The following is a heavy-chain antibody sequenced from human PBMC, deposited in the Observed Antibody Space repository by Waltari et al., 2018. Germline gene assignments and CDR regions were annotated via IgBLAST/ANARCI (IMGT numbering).Heavy chain of an antibody. V-gene: IGHV4-31*03. CDR2: IYYSGST. J-gene: IGHJ4*02. D-gene: IGHD1-26*01. CDR1: GGSISSGGYY. CDR3: ARAGSVLGATYFDY. Sequence: QVQLQESGPGLVKPSQILSLTCPVSGGSISSGGYYWSWISKHPGKGLEWIGYIYYSGSTYYNPSLKSRVTISVDTSKNQFSLKLSSVTAADTAVYYCARAGSVLGATYFDYWGQGTLVTVSS.